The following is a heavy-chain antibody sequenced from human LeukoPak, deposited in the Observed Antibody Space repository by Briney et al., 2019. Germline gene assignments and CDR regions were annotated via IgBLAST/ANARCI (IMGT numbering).Heavy chain of an antibody. V-gene: IGHV4-39*01. CDR2: IYYSGST. Sequence: PSETLSLTCTVSGGSISSSSYYWGWIRQPPGKGLEWIGSIYYSGSTYYNPSLKSRVTISVDTSKNQFSLKLSSVTAADTAVYYCARVVTGYSSSWDPPPYYYYYYMDVWGKGTTVTVSS. CDR1: GGSISSSSYY. CDR3: ARVVTGYSSSWDPPPYYYYYYMDV. D-gene: IGHD6-13*01. J-gene: IGHJ6*03.